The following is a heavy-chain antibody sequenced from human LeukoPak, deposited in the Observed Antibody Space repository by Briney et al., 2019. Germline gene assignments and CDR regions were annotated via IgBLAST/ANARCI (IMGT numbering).Heavy chain of an antibody. CDR1: GYTFTRNW. Sequence: GESLKISCKASGYTFTRNWIGWVRQLPGKGLEWIGIISPGDSHPRYSPSFQGPVTVSADKSKSTAYLEWNSLKASDTAIYYCVRQRYYGSGSQLVIDFWGQGTLVTVSS. D-gene: IGHD3-10*01. V-gene: IGHV5-51*01. CDR2: ISPGDSHP. CDR3: VRQRYYGSGSQLVIDF. J-gene: IGHJ4*02.